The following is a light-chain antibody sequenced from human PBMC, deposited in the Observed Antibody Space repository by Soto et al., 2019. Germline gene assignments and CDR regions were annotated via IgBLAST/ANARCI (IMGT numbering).Light chain of an antibody. Sequence: DIQMTQSPSTLSASVGDRVTITCRASQSIDNWLAWYQQKPGKAPKLLIHEASSLESGVPSRFSGSVYGTEFTLTISSLQSDDFATYYCQQYNTYSYTFGQGTKVDIK. V-gene: IGKV1-5*03. CDR1: QSIDNW. J-gene: IGKJ2*01. CDR2: EAS. CDR3: QQYNTYSYT.